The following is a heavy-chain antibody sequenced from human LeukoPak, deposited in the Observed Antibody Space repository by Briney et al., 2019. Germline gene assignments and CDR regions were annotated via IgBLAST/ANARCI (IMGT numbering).Heavy chain of an antibody. CDR3: ARAYFSILTRYYIDY. D-gene: IGHD3-9*01. Sequence: GRSLRLSCAASGFTFNSFGMHWVRQAPGKGLEWVGFIRSKAYGGTTEYAASMKGRFTISRDDSKSIAYLQMNSLKTEDTAVYYCARAYFSILTRYYIDYWGQGTLVTVSS. J-gene: IGHJ4*02. CDR1: GFTFNSFG. V-gene: IGHV3-49*04. CDR2: IRSKAYGGTT.